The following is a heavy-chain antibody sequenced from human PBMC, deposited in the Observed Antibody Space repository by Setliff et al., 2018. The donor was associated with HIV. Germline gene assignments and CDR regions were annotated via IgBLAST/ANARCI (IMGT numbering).Heavy chain of an antibody. V-gene: IGHV3-23*01. CDR1: GFTFSSYA. D-gene: IGHD6-13*01. CDR2: ISGSGGDT. J-gene: IGHJ2*01. Sequence: GGSLRLSCAASGFTFSSYAMSWVRQAPGKGLECVAVISGSGGDTYYADSVKGRFVISRERSKSTLYLQMNSLRAEDTAVYYCAKDLHSSSWYPHSPWYFDLWGRGTLVTVSS. CDR3: AKDLHSSSWYPHSPWYFDL.